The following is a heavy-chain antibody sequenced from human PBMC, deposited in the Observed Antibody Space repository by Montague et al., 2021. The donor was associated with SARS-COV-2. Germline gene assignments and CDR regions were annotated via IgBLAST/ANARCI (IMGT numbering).Heavy chain of an antibody. CDR1: GGSFSFYY. D-gene: IGHD2-15*01. Sequence: SETLSLTCALNGGSFSFYYWTWSRQSPGKGLERIGGINQAGRTTSNSSPSSRLPMSIDTSRKQYSLNLRSVTAADTAVYFCALGFHCNGVNCYDGVLGSWGQGTLVTVSS. V-gene: IGHV4-34*01. CDR2: INQAGRT. J-gene: IGHJ5*02. CDR3: ALGFHCNGVNCYDGVLGS.